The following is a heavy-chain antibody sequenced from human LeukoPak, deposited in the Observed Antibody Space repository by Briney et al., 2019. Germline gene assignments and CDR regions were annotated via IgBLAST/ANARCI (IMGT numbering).Heavy chain of an antibody. CDR2: ISGSGGST. J-gene: IGHJ4*02. CDR3: AKKGIFGVVIKGTRNDY. D-gene: IGHD3-3*01. Sequence: GGSLRLSCAASGFTFSSYAMSWVRQAPGKGLEWVSAISGSGGSTYYADSVKGRFTISRDNSKNTLYLQMNSLRAEDTAVYYCAKKGIFGVVIKGTRNDYWGQGTLVTVSS. CDR1: GFTFSSYA. V-gene: IGHV3-23*01.